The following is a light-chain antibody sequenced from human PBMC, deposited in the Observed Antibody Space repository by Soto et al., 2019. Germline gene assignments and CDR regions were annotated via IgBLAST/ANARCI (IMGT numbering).Light chain of an antibody. V-gene: IGKV3-11*01. CDR3: QQRNIWPPVT. J-gene: IGKJ5*01. Sequence: EIVLTQSPATLSLSPGERDTLSCRASPSVTNYLAWYQQKPGQAPRLLIYGAFNRATGIPARFSGSGSGTDFTLTISSLEPEDFAVYYCQQRNIWPPVTFGQGTRLEI. CDR1: PSVTNY. CDR2: GAF.